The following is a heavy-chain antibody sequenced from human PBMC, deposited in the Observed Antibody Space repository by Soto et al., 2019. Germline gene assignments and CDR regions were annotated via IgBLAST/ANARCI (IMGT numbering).Heavy chain of an antibody. CDR1: GFNLSHPW. CDR3: TTGIYYDILSGYHNVAY. V-gene: IGHV3-15*01. D-gene: IGHD3-9*01. J-gene: IGHJ4*02. Sequence: GGSLRLSCVASGFNLSHPWMTWVRQAAGKGLEWVGRIKSKTDGGTADYAAPVKGRATISRDDSKNTVYLQMNSLKTEDTAVYYCTTGIYYDILSGYHNVAYWGQGALVTVSS. CDR2: IKSKTDGGTA.